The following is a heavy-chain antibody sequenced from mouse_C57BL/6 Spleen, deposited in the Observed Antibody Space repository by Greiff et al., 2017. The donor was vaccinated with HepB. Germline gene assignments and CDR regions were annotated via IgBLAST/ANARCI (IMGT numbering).Heavy chain of an antibody. Sequence: QVQLQQSGAELVRPGASVTLSCKASGYTFTDYEMHWVKQTPVHGLEWIGAIDPETGGTAYNQKFKGKAILTADKSSSTAYMELRSLTSEDSAVYYCTGRYCGSSAFDDWGKGTTLTVSS. CDR3: TGRYCGSSAFDD. V-gene: IGHV1-15*01. J-gene: IGHJ2*01. CDR2: IDPETGGT. CDR1: GYTFTDYE. D-gene: IGHD1-1*01.